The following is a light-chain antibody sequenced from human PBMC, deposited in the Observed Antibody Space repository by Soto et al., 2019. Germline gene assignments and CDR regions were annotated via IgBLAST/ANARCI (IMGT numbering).Light chain of an antibody. V-gene: IGLV2-11*01. CDR1: SSDVGGYNY. CDR3: CSYAGSYTYVV. Sequence: QSALTQPRSVSGSPGQSVTISCTGTSSDVGGYNYVSWYQQHPGKAPKLMIYDVSKRPSGVPDRFSGSKTGNTASLTISGLQPEDEADYYCCSYAGSYTYVVFGGGPKLTVL. J-gene: IGLJ2*01. CDR2: DVS.